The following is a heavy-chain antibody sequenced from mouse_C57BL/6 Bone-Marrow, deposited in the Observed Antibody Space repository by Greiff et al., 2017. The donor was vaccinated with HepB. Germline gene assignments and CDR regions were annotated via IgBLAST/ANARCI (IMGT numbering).Heavy chain of an antibody. V-gene: IGHV5-16*01. Sequence: EVKVVESEGGLVQPGSSMKLSCTASGFTFSDYYMAWVRQVPEKGLEWVANINYDGSSTYYLDSLKSRFIISRDNAKNILYLQMSSLKSEDTATYYCARGGSSGWNYFDYWGQGTTLTVSS. J-gene: IGHJ2*01. CDR1: GFTFSDYY. D-gene: IGHD3-2*02. CDR3: ARGGSSGWNYFDY. CDR2: INYDGSST.